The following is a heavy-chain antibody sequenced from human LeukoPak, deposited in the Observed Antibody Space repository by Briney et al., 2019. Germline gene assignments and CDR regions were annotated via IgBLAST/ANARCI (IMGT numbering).Heavy chain of an antibody. Sequence: GGSLTLSCAASGFTHSSYGMHWVRQPPGRGLEWVAVIWYDGSKNYYADSVQGRSTICRDDSKNTLYLQMNSLRAEDTAVYYSARDQAAAGTGSFDYWGQGTLVTVSS. CDR3: ARDQAAAGTGSFDY. CDR2: IWYDGSKN. V-gene: IGHV3-33*01. CDR1: GFTHSSYG. D-gene: IGHD6-13*01. J-gene: IGHJ4*02.